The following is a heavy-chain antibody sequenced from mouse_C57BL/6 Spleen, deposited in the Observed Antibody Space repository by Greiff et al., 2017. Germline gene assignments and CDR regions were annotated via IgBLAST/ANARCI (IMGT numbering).Heavy chain of an antibody. Sequence: QVPLPQPGAELVTPGASVQMSCKASGYTFTSYWITWVKQRPGQGLAWIGDIYPGSGSTNYNEKFKSKATLTVDTSSSTSYLQLSSLTSEDSAVYYCARSSYYAWFAYWGQGTLVTVSA. V-gene: IGHV1-55*01. J-gene: IGHJ3*01. D-gene: IGHD1-1*01. CDR1: GYTFTSYW. CDR2: IYPGSGST. CDR3: ARSSYYAWFAY.